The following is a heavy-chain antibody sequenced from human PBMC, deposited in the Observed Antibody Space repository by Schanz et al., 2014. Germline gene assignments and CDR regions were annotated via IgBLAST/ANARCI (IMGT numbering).Heavy chain of an antibody. CDR3: ARDPNSVNELDY. D-gene: IGHD5-12*01. J-gene: IGHJ4*02. V-gene: IGHV3-7*03. CDR1: GFTFGTFW. CDR2: INQDGSDK. Sequence: EVQLVESGGGLLQPGGSLRLSCAASGFTFGTFWMSWVRQAPGKGLEWVANINQDGSDKSYVDSVKGRFTISRDNVKNSVYLQMNSLRVEDTAVYYCARDPNSVNELDYWGQGTLVTVSS.